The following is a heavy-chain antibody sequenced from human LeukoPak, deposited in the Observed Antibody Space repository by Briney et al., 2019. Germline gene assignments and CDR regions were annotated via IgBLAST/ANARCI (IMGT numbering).Heavy chain of an antibody. Sequence: SVKVSCKASGFTFTSSAVQWVRQARGQRLEWIGWIVVGSGNTNYAQKFQERVTITRDMSASTAYMELSSLRSEDTAVYYCAARLPLTAFDPWGQGTLVTVSS. V-gene: IGHV1-58*01. J-gene: IGHJ5*02. CDR1: GFTFTSSA. CDR2: IVVGSGNT. CDR3: AARLPLTAFDP. D-gene: IGHD4/OR15-4a*01.